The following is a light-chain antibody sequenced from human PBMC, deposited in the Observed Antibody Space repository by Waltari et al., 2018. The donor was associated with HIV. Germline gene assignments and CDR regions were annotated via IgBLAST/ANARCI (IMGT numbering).Light chain of an antibody. CDR3: AAWDDSLSGWV. J-gene: IGLJ3*02. CDR2: RNK. Sequence: QSVLTQPPSASGTPGQRVTISCSGSSSNIGTNYVYWYHQLPGTAPKILIYRNKQLPSGVPDRFSGSKSGTSASLAISGLRSEDEADYYCAAWDDSLSGWVFGGGTKLTVL. CDR1: SSNIGTNY. V-gene: IGLV1-47*01.